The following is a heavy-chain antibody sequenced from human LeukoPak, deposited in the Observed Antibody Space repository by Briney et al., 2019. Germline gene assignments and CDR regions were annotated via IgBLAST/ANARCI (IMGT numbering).Heavy chain of an antibody. J-gene: IGHJ3*02. V-gene: IGHV3-33*01. Sequence: GGSLRLSCAASGFTFSSYGMHWVRQAPGKGLEWVAVIWYDGSNKYYADSVKGRFTISRDNSKNTLYLQMNSLRAEDTAVYYCARDPIYYGSGNDAFDIWGQGTMVTVSS. CDR2: IWYDGSNK. CDR3: ARDPIYYGSGNDAFDI. D-gene: IGHD3-10*01. CDR1: GFTFSSYG.